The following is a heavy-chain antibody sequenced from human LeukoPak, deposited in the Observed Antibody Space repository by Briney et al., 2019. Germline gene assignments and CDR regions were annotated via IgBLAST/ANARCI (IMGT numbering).Heavy chain of an antibody. CDR2: IRHSGSN. V-gene: IGHV4-34*01. CDR1: GGSFSDYY. J-gene: IGHJ6*04. CDR3: ARSSTISPSYSYYGMDV. D-gene: IGHD4/OR15-4a*01. Sequence: SETLSLTCAVYGGSFSDYYWSWVRQPPGKGLEWVGEIRHSGSNNYNPSLKRRVTISVDKSKNQFSLKLSSVPAADTAVYYCARSSTISPSYSYYGMDVWVKGTTVTVSS.